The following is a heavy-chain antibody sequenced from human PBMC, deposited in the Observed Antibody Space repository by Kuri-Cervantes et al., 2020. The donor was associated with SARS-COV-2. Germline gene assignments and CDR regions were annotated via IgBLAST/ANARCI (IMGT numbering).Heavy chain of an antibody. CDR2: IGPSSSNI. D-gene: IGHD2-15*01. CDR3: ARDGDFWSGYSEGYCSGGSCYPGD. V-gene: IGHV3-48*04. CDR1: GFTFSSYA. Sequence: GGSLRLSCEASGFTFSSYAMNWVRQAPGKGLEWVSYIGPSSSNIYYAASVKGRFTISRDNAKNSLYLQMDSLRAEDTAVYYCARDGDFWSGYSEGYCSGGSCYPGDWGQGTLVTVSS. J-gene: IGHJ4*02.